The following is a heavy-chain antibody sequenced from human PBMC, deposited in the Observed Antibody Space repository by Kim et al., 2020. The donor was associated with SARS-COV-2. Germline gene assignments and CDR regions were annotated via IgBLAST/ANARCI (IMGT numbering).Heavy chain of an antibody. CDR3: ARASALLWFGELSLPSDY. J-gene: IGHJ4*02. Sequence: GGSLRLSCAASGFTFSSYAMHWVRQAPGKGLEWVAVISYDGSNKYYADSVKGRFTISRDNSKNTLYLQMNSLRAEDTAVYYCARASALLWFGELSLPSDYWGQGTLVTVSS. CDR1: GFTFSSYA. V-gene: IGHV3-30*04. D-gene: IGHD3-10*01. CDR2: ISYDGSNK.